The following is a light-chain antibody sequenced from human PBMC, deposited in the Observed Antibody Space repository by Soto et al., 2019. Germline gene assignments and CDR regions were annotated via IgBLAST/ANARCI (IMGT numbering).Light chain of an antibody. CDR1: QSVSISY. CDR2: GAS. CDR3: QQYGSSPAT. Sequence: EIGLTQSPGTLSLSQGERATLSCRASQSVSISYLAWYQQKPGQAPRLLIYGASSRAIGIPDRFSGSGSGTDFTLTISRLEPEDFAVYYCQQYGSSPATFGQGTKVDIK. J-gene: IGKJ1*01. V-gene: IGKV3-20*01.